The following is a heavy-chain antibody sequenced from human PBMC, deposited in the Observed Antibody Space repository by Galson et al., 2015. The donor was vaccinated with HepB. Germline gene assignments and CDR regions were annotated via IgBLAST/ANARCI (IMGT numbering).Heavy chain of an antibody. CDR2: ATNRANSYTT. J-gene: IGHJ4*02. CDR3: TRSTMGVLDR. V-gene: IGHV3-72*01. Sequence: SLRLSCAASGFTCSSYSMNWVRQAPGKGLEWAARATNRANSYTTHYAASVQGRFVVSRDDSTNSLYLEMSSLNAEDTAVYYCTRSTMGVLDRWGQGTLLTVSS. D-gene: IGHD4/OR15-4a*01. CDR1: GFTCSSYS.